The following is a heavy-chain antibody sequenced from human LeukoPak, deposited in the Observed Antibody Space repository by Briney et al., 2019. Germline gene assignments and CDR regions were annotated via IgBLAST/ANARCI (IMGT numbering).Heavy chain of an antibody. CDR3: AKESRLVIGGAFDI. V-gene: IGHV3-23*01. J-gene: IGHJ3*02. Sequence: GGSLRLSCAASRFTFSSYAMSWVRQAPGKGLEGVSSVSGSGDNTHYAASVKGRFTISRDNSKNTLYMQLNNVRAEDTAVYYCAKESRLVIGGAFDIWGQGTMVTVSS. D-gene: IGHD1-26*01. CDR2: VSGSGDNT. CDR1: RFTFSSYA.